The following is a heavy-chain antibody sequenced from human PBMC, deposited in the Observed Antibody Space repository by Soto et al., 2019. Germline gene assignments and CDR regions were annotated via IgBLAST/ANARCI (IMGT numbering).Heavy chain of an antibody. CDR1: GGTFNTYD. D-gene: IGHD6-19*01. CDR3: ARDLSGYSSGWYGY. Sequence: ASVKVSCKASGGTFNTYDISWVRQAPGQGLEWMGWIIPNSGGANYAQKFQGWVTMTRDKSISTAYMELSRLRSDDTAVYYCARDLSGYSSGWYGYWGQGTLVTVSS. CDR2: IIPNSGGA. J-gene: IGHJ4*02. V-gene: IGHV1-2*04.